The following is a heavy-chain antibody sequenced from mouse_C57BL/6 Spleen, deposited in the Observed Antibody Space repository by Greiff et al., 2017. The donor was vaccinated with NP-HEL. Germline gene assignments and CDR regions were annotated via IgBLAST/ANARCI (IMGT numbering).Heavy chain of an antibody. Sequence: QVQLKQPGAELVKPGASVKLSCKASGYTFTSYWMHWVKQRPGRGLEWIGRIDPNSGGTKYNEKFKSKATLTVDKPSSTAYMQLSSLTSEDSAVYYCARSSGSPLYYAMDYWGQGTSVTVSS. CDR3: ARSSGSPLYYAMDY. CDR2: IDPNSGGT. V-gene: IGHV1-72*01. CDR1: GYTFTSYW. D-gene: IGHD1-1*01. J-gene: IGHJ4*01.